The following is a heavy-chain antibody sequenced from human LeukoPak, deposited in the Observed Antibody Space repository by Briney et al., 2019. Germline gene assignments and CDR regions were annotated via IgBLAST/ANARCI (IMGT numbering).Heavy chain of an antibody. CDR3: ARDPPLRYYDILTGYPYPAHYYGMDV. V-gene: IGHV3-21*01. CDR2: ISSSSSYI. CDR1: GFTFSSYS. J-gene: IGHJ6*02. Sequence: AGGSLRLSCAASGFTFSSYSMNWVRQAPGKGLEWVSSISSSSSYIYYADSVKGRFTISRDNAKNSLYLQMNSLRAEDTAVYYCARDPPLRYYDILTGYPYPAHYYGMDVWGQGTTVTVSS. D-gene: IGHD3-9*01.